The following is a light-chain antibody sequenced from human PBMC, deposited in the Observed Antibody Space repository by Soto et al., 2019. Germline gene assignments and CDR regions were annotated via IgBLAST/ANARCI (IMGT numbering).Light chain of an antibody. CDR1: QSVSTNS. J-gene: IGKJ2*01. Sequence: EIVLTQSPDTLSLSPGERATLSCRASQSVSTNSLAWYQQRPGQAPRPLIYGASSRATGTPDRFSGSGSGTDFTLIISSLEPEDFAVYYCQQRSNWPPDTFGQGTKLEIK. CDR3: QQRSNWPPDT. CDR2: GAS. V-gene: IGKV3D-20*02.